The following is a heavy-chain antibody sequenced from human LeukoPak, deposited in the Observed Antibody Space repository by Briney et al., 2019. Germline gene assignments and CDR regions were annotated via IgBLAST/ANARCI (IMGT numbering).Heavy chain of an antibody. CDR3: AKVKHSVRRDDAFDI. Sequence: GGSLRLSCAASGLTFDNYAMHWVRQAPGKGLEWVSGISWNSGSIGYADSVKGRFTISRDNAKNSLYLQMNSLRAEDTALYYCAKVKHSVRRDDAFDIWGQRTMVTVSS. D-gene: IGHD3-10*01. V-gene: IGHV3-9*01. CDR2: ISWNSGSI. CDR1: GLTFDNYA. J-gene: IGHJ3*02.